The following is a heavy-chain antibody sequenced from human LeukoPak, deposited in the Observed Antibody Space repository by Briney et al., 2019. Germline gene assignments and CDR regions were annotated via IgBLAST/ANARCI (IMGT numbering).Heavy chain of an antibody. D-gene: IGHD2-8*01. CDR2: IHYSGSS. Sequence: SETLSLTCTVSGDSTSNFYWNWIRQSPGKGLEWIGNIHYSGSSVYNPSLKSRGTISIDTSRRQFFLKLNSVTAADTAVYFCALAPNSNWFDFWGPGTLVTVPS. V-gene: IGHV4-59*03. CDR3: ALAPNSNWFDF. J-gene: IGHJ5*01. CDR1: GDSTSNFY.